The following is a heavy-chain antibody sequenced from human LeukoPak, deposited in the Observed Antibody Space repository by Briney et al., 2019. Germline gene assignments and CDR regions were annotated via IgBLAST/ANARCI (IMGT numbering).Heavy chain of an antibody. D-gene: IGHD2-2*03. CDR3: AKDLFGYCSSTSCPGGN. Sequence: PGRSLRLSCAASGFTFSSYWMHWVRQAPGKGLVWVSRINTDGSSTSYADSVKGRFTISRDNSKNTLYLQMNSLRAEDTAVYYCAKDLFGYCSSTSCPGGNWGQGTLVTVSS. V-gene: IGHV3-74*01. CDR1: GFTFSSYW. J-gene: IGHJ4*02. CDR2: INTDGSST.